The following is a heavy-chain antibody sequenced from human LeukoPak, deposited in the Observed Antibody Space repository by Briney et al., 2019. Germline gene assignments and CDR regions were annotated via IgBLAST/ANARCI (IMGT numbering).Heavy chain of an antibody. CDR2: IKEDGGEK. V-gene: IGHV3-7*01. Sequence: PGGSLRLSCAASGFTFRSYWLSWVRQAPGKGLEWVAHIKEDGGEKYYVDSVKGRFTISRDSAKNTLFLQINSLKVEDTAVFYCARVAWGHCKSADCNRRGLYFDYWGQGTLVTVSS. D-gene: IGHD2/OR15-2a*01. J-gene: IGHJ4*02. CDR1: GFTFRSYW. CDR3: ARVAWGHCKSADCNRRGLYFDY.